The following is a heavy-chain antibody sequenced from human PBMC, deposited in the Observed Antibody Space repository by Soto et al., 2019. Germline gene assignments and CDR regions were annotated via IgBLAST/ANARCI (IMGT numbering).Heavy chain of an antibody. CDR3: ARGLVGATTAFDY. J-gene: IGHJ4*02. CDR1: GFTVSSSY. CDR2: IYSPGST. Sequence: GGSLRLSCAASGFTVSSSYMSWVRQAPGKGPEWVSTIYSPGSTYYADSVKGRFTISRDNSKNTLYLQMNSLRAEDTAVYYCARGLVGATTAFDYWGQGTLVTVSS. D-gene: IGHD1-26*01. V-gene: IGHV3-53*01.